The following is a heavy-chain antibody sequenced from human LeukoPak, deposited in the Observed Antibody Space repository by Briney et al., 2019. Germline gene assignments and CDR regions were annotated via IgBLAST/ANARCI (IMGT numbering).Heavy chain of an antibody. CDR3: ARSRTTAPPAYYYGMDV. J-gene: IGHJ6*02. CDR1: GGSFSGYY. V-gene: IGHV4-34*01. D-gene: IGHD4-11*01. CDR2: INHSGST. Sequence: SEALSLTCAVYGGSFSGYYWSWIRQPPGKGLEWIGEINHSGSTNYNTSLKSRVTISVDTSKNQFSLKLSSVTAADTAVYYCARSRTTAPPAYYYGMDVWGQGTTVTVSS.